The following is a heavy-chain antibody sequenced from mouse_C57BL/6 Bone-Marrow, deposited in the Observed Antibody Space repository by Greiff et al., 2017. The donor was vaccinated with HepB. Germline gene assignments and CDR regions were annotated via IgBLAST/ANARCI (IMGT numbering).Heavy chain of an antibody. CDR1: GYSFTSYY. D-gene: IGHD2-5*01. CDR2: IYPGSGNT. Sequence: VMLVESGPELVKPGASVKISCKASGYSFTSYYIHWVKQRPGQGLEWIGWIYPGSGNTKYNEKFKGKATLTADTSSSTAYMQLSSLTSEDSAVYYCADSNLGYWGQGTTLTVSS. J-gene: IGHJ2*01. CDR3: ADSNLGY. V-gene: IGHV1-66*01.